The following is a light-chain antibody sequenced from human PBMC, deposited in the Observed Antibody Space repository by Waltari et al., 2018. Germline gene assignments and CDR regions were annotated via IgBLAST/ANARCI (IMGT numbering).Light chain of an antibody. V-gene: IGLV1-44*01. CDR1: SSNIGSNT. J-gene: IGLJ2*01. CDR3: AAWDDTLVGSVV. Sequence: HSVLTQPPSASGTPGQRVTIACSGTSSNIGSNTVNWYQHVPGMAPKLLIYSNNRGASGVPARFCGSTSGTSASLAISGLQSDDEASYYCAAWDDTLVGSVVFGGGTKLTVL. CDR2: SNN.